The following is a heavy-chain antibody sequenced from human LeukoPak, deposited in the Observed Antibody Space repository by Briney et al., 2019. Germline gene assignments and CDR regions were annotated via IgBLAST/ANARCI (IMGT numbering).Heavy chain of an antibody. Sequence: GGSLRLSCAASGFTFSRYSMNWVRQAPGKGLEWVSYTSSGSSTIYYADSVKGRFTISRDNAKNSVYLQMNSLRAEDTAVYYCAKDSPVDYWGQGTLVTVSS. V-gene: IGHV3-48*01. CDR2: TSSGSSTI. CDR3: AKDSPVDY. J-gene: IGHJ4*02. CDR1: GFTFSRYS.